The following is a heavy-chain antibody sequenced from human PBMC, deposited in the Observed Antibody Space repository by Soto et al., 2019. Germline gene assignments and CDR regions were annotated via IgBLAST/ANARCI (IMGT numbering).Heavy chain of an antibody. CDR1: GYTFTSYG. V-gene: IGHV1-18*01. J-gene: IGHJ6*02. Sequence: ASVKVSCKASGYTFTSYGISWVRQAPGQGLEWMGWISAYNGNTNYAQKLQGRVTMTTDTSTSTAYMELRSLRSDDTAVYYCARFDSYGSHSGFGELFRYYGMDVWGHGTTVTVSS. D-gene: IGHD3-10*01. CDR2: ISAYNGNT. CDR3: ARFDSYGSHSGFGELFRYYGMDV.